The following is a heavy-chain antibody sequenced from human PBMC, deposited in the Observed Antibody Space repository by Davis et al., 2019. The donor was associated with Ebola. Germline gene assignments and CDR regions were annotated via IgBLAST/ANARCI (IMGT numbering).Heavy chain of an antibody. CDR2: IYYSGST. J-gene: IGHJ4*02. CDR1: GGSISSGDYY. D-gene: IGHD5-12*01. Sequence: MPSETLSLTCTVSGGSISSGDYYWSWIRQPPGKGLEWIGYIYYSGSTNYNPSLKSRVTISVDTSKNQFSLKLSSVTAADTAVYYCARGRYSGYDYYYWGQGTLVTVSS. V-gene: IGHV4-30-4*01. CDR3: ARGRYSGYDYYY.